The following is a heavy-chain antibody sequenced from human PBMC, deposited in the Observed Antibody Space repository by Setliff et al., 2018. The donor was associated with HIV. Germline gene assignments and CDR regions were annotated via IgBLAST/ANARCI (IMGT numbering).Heavy chain of an antibody. CDR2: INHSGNT. D-gene: IGHD6-25*01. CDR3: ARDQRLPGVQPPYWYFDL. CDR1: GGSLSGYH. J-gene: IGHJ2*01. V-gene: IGHV4-34*01. Sequence: SETLSLTCAVYGGSLSGYHWNWIRQPPGKGLEWIGEINHSGNTEYNSSLKSRVSISVDTSKNHLSLKLTSLTAADTAVYYCARDQRLPGVQPPYWYFDLWGRGTQVTVSS.